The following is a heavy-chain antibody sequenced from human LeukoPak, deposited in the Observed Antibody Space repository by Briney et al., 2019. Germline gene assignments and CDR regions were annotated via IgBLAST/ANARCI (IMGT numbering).Heavy chain of an antibody. V-gene: IGHV1-18*01. CDR3: ARAHDSSGYYSPRERENWYFDL. CDR1: GYTFTSYG. J-gene: IGHJ2*01. D-gene: IGHD3-22*01. Sequence: ASVKVSCKASGYTFTSYGISWVRQAPGQGLEWMGWISAYNGNTNYAQKLQGRVTMTTDTSTSTAYMELRSLRSDDTAVYYCARAHDSSGYYSPRERENWYFDLWGRGTLVTVSS. CDR2: ISAYNGNT.